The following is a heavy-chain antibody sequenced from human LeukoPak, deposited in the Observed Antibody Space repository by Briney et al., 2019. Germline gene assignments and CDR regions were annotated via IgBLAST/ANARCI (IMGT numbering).Heavy chain of an antibody. CDR1: GGSVNNYY. J-gene: IGHJ6*02. CDR3: ARLSRIASAGAYSYHALDV. D-gene: IGHD6-13*01. V-gene: IGHV4-59*02. Sequence: SETLSLTCTVFGGSVNNYYWTWIRQPPGKGLEWIGDVYYGGSTSFKPSLNSRLTISTDTSNNQVSLSLRSVTAADTAVYYCARLSRIASAGAYSYHALDVWGQGITVTVSS. CDR2: VYYGGST.